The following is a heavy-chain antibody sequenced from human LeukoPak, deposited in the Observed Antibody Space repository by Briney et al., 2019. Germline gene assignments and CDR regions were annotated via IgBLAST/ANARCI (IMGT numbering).Heavy chain of an antibody. CDR1: GFTFSGYA. J-gene: IGHJ4*02. D-gene: IGHD6-19*01. Sequence: GGSRRLSCAVSGFTFSGYAMSWVRQAPGKGLEWVSTISGSGDYTYYADSVKGRFTISRDNSKNTLYLQMNSLRAEDTAVYYCAKGQWLTFDYWGQGTLVTVSS. CDR3: AKGQWLTFDY. V-gene: IGHV3-23*01. CDR2: ISGSGDYT.